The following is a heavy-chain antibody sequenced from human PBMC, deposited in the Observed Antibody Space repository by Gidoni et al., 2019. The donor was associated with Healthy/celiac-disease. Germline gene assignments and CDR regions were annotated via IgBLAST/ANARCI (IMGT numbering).Heavy chain of an antibody. CDR1: GGSFSGYY. D-gene: IGHD6-19*01. CDR3: ARGVRRAVAGIFWFDP. V-gene: IGHV4-34*01. J-gene: IGHJ5*02. Sequence: QVQLQQWGAGLLKPSETLSLTCAVYGGSFSGYYWSWIRQPPGKGLEWIGEINHSGSTNYNPSLKSRVTISVDTSKNQFSLKLSSVTAADTAVYYCARGVRRAVAGIFWFDPWGQGTLVTVSS. CDR2: INHSGST.